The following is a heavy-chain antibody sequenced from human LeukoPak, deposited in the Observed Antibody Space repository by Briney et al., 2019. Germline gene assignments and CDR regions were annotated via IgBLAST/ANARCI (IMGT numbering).Heavy chain of an antibody. J-gene: IGHJ4*02. V-gene: IGHV3-7*01. Sequence: GGSLRLSCAASGFTFSRRWLSWVRQAPGKGREGVANIKQDGSEKYYVDSVKGRFTISRDNAKNSLYLQMNSLSAEDTAVYYCARGSSSWIVYWGQGTLVTVSS. CDR3: ARGSSSWIVY. CDR2: IKQDGSEK. D-gene: IGHD6-13*01. CDR1: GFTFSRRW.